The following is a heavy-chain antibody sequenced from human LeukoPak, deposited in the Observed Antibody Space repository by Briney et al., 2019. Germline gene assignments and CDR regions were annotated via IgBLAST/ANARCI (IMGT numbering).Heavy chain of an antibody. J-gene: IGHJ5*02. V-gene: IGHV3-15*01. CDR1: GFTFSNAW. D-gene: IGHD3-9*01. Sequence: GGSLRLSCAASGFTFSNAWMSWVRQAPGKGLEWVGRIKSKTDGGTTDYAAPVKGRFTISRDDSKNTLYLQMNSLKTEATAVYYCTTLILTGYYNNWFDPWGQGTLVTVSS. CDR3: TTLILTGYYNNWFDP. CDR2: IKSKTDGGTT.